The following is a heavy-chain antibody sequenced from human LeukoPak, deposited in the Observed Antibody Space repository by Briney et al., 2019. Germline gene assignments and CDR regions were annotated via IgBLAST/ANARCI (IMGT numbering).Heavy chain of an antibody. D-gene: IGHD4-17*01. CDR3: AKDMLVTTLDY. Sequence: GGPLSLPCAASGFSFSTYNMNWVRQAPGKGLEWVSSITSDSRYMYYADSVKGRFTISRDNAKNSLYLQMNSLRAEDAALYFCAKDMLVTTLDYWGQGTLVTVSS. CDR1: GFSFSTYN. CDR2: ITSDSRYM. V-gene: IGHV3-21*01. J-gene: IGHJ4*02.